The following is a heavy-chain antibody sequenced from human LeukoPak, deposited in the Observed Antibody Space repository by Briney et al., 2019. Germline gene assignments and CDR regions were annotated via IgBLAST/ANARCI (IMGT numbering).Heavy chain of an antibody. CDR1: GGTFSSYA. CDR2: IIPILGIA. Sequence: SVKVSCKASGGTFSSYAISWVRQAPGQGLEWMGRIIPILGIANYAQKFQGRVTITADKSTSTAYMELSSLRSEDTAVYYCARDRHFIAAAGTNAFDIWGQGTMVTVSS. J-gene: IGHJ3*02. V-gene: IGHV1-69*04. CDR3: ARDRHFIAAAGTNAFDI. D-gene: IGHD6-13*01.